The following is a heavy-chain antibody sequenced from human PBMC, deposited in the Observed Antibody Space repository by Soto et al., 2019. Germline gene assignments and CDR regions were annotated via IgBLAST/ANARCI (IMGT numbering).Heavy chain of an antibody. J-gene: IGHJ3*02. Sequence: SVKVSCKASGGTFSSYAISWVRQAPGQGLEWMGGIIPIFGTANYAQKFQGRVTITADESTSTAYMELSSLRSEDTAVYYCARDMESIAARGGTHGAFDIWGQGTMVTVSS. CDR2: IIPIFGTA. V-gene: IGHV1-69*13. D-gene: IGHD6-6*01. CDR3: ARDMESIAARGGTHGAFDI. CDR1: GGTFSSYA.